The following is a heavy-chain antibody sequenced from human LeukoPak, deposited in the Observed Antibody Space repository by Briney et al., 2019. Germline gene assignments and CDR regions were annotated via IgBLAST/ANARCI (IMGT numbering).Heavy chain of an antibody. CDR1: GYSISSGYY. J-gene: IGHJ5*02. V-gene: IGHV4-38-2*02. Sequence: SETLSLNCTVSGYSISSGYYWGWLRQPPGKGLEWIGSIYHSGSTYYNPSLKSRVTISVDTSKNQFSLKLSSVTAADTAVYYCARDSLSTVTTLNWFDPWGQGTLVTVSS. CDR3: ARDSLSTVTTLNWFDP. CDR2: IYHSGST. D-gene: IGHD4-11*01.